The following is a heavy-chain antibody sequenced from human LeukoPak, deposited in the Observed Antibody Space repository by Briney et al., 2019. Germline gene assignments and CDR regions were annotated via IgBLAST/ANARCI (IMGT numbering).Heavy chain of an antibody. D-gene: IGHD3-3*01. CDR2: IYYSGST. J-gene: IGHJ5*02. V-gene: IGHV4-59*01. CDR1: GGSISSYY. Sequence: SSETLSLTCTVSGGSISSYYWSWIRQPPGKGLEWIGYIYYSGSTNYNPSLKSRVTISVDTSKNQFSLKLSSVTAADTAVYYCARVGTYYDSWSGHNNWFDPWGQGTLVTVSS. CDR3: ARVGTYYDSWSGHNNWFDP.